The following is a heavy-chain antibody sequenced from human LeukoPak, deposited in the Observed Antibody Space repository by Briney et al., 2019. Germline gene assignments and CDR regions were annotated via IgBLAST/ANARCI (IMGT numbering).Heavy chain of an antibody. CDR1: GYSFTSYW. CDR2: IYPGDSDT. V-gene: IGHV5-51*01. CDR3: ARHVCGGYGSGSYCDYYYYMDV. D-gene: IGHD3-10*01. J-gene: IGHJ6*03. Sequence: GESLKISCKGSGYSFTSYWIGWVRQMPGKGLEWMGIIYPGDSDTRYSPSFQGQVTISADKSISTAYLQWSSLKASDTAMYYCARHVCGGYGSGSYCDYYYYMDVWGKGTTVTVSS.